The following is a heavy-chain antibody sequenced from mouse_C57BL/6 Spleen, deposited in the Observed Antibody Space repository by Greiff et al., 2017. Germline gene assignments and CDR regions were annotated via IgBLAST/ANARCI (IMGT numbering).Heavy chain of an antibody. CDR3: ARNYYGSSYVDY. V-gene: IGHV1-80*01. CDR2: IYPGDGDT. CDR1: GYAFSSYW. D-gene: IGHD1-1*01. Sequence: QVQLQQSGAELVKPGASVKISCKASGYAFSSYWMNWVKQRPGKGLEWIGQIYPGDGDTNYNGKFKGKATLTADKSSSTAYMQLSSLTSEASAVYFCARNYYGSSYVDYWGQGTTLTVSS. J-gene: IGHJ2*01.